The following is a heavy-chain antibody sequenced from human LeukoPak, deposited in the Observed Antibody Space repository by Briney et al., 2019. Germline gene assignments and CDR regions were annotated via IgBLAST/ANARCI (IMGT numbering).Heavy chain of an antibody. Sequence: SETLSLTCTVSGGSISSYYWSWIRQPPGKGLEWIGYIYYSGSTNYNPSLKSRVTISVDTSKNQFSLKLSSVTAADTAVYYCARRESGMNDYGDYSYMDVWGKGTTVTVSS. D-gene: IGHD4-17*01. CDR3: ARRESGMNDYGDYSYMDV. J-gene: IGHJ6*03. CDR2: IYYSGST. CDR1: GGSISSYY. V-gene: IGHV4-59*08.